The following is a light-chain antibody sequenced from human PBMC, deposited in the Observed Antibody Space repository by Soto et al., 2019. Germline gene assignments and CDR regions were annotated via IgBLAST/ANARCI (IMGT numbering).Light chain of an antibody. V-gene: IGKV1-8*01. CDR3: QQYYSYPVT. Sequence: AIRMTQSPSSLSESTGDRVTITCRASQGISSYLAWYQQKPGKAPKLLIYAASTLQSGVPSRFSGSGSGTDFTLTISCLQSEDFATYYCQQYYSYPVTFGQGTKVEIK. J-gene: IGKJ1*01. CDR2: AAS. CDR1: QGISSY.